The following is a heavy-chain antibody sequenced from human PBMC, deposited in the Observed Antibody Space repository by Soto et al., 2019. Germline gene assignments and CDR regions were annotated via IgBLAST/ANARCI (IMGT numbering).Heavy chain of an antibody. Sequence: EVQLLESGGGLIQPGGSLRLSCTASGFPFSMFAMIWVRQAPGKGLEWVSSVSGSVDRTYYADSVRGRFTISRDYSKKTVYLDMSSLRVEDTAVYHCAKSPSRAPYGMDVWGQETTVTVSS. V-gene: IGHV3-23*01. J-gene: IGHJ6*02. CDR2: VSGSVDRT. CDR3: AKSPSRAPYGMDV. D-gene: IGHD6-6*01. CDR1: GFPFSMFA.